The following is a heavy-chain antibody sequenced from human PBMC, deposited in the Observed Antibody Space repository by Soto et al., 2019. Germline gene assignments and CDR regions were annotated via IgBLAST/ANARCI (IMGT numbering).Heavy chain of an antibody. CDR1: GYTFTSYD. Sequence: QVQLVQSGAEVKKPGASVKVSCKASGYTFTSYDINWVRQATGQGLEWMGWMNPNSGNTGYAQKFQGRVTMTRNTSISTAYMELSSLRSEGTAVYYCARAEYYDFWSGYYYFDYWGQGTLVTVSS. D-gene: IGHD3-3*01. V-gene: IGHV1-8*01. J-gene: IGHJ4*02. CDR3: ARAEYYDFWSGYYYFDY. CDR2: MNPNSGNT.